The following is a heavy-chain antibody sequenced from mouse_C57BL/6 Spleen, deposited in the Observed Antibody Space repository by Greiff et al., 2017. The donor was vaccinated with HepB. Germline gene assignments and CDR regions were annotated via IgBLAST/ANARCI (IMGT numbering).Heavy chain of an antibody. J-gene: IGHJ4*01. CDR2: IYPRDGST. D-gene: IGHD1-1*01. CDR1: GYTFTSYD. Sequence: QVQLKESGPELVKPGASVKLSCKASGYTFTSYDINWVKQRPGQGLEWIGWIYPRDGSTKYNEKFKGKATLTVDTSSSTAYMERHSLTSEDSAVYFCARPRYYGSSLYYAMDYWGQGTSVTVSS. V-gene: IGHV1-85*01. CDR3: ARPRYYGSSLYYAMDY.